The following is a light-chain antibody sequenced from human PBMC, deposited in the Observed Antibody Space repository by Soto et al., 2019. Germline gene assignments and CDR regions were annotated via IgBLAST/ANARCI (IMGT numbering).Light chain of an antibody. J-gene: IGLJ3*02. CDR2: EVT. CDR3: ASKTASTFVL. V-gene: IGLV2-14*03. Sequence: ALTQLASVPGSPGQPITIFCTGTSLDVGGHNFVSWYQQHLGKAPKLMIYEVTYRPSAVSNRFTGTKSGNTASLTISGLLAEDEATYYCASKTASTFVLFGGGTKVTVL. CDR1: SLDVGGHNF.